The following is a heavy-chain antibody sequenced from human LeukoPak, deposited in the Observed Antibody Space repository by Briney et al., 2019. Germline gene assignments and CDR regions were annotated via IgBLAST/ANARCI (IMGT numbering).Heavy chain of an antibody. CDR1: GGSFSGYY. CDR3: ARGIAARPYFDY. V-gene: IGHV4-34*01. D-gene: IGHD6-6*01. Sequence: SETLSLTCAVYGGSFSGYYWSWIRQPPGKGLEWIGEINHSGSTNYNPSLKSRVTISVDTSKNQFSLKLSSVTAADTAVYYCARGIAARPYFDYWGQGTLVTVSS. CDR2: INHSGST. J-gene: IGHJ4*02.